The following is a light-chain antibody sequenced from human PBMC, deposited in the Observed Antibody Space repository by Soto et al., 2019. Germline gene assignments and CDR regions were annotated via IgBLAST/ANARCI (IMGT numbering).Light chain of an antibody. CDR2: DVT. Sequence: QSALTQPASVSGSPGQSITISCTGTSSDLGAYNSVSWYRQHPGKAPKVMIYDVTNRPSGVSSRFSGSKSGNTASLTISGLQADDEADYYCGSYTTSNTRQIVFGTGTKVTVL. CDR1: SSDLGAYNS. J-gene: IGLJ1*01. CDR3: GSYTTSNTRQIV. V-gene: IGLV2-14*01.